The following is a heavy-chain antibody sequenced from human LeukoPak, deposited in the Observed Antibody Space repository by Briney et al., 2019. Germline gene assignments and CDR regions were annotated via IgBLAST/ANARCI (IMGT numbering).Heavy chain of an antibody. D-gene: IGHD3-22*01. J-gene: IGHJ4*02. CDR1: GFTFSSYG. CDR2: IWYDGSNK. Sequence: PGGSLRLSCAASGFTFSSYGMHWVRQAPSKGLEWVAVIWYDGSNKYYADSVKGRFTISRDNSKDTLYLQMNSLRAEDTAVYYCARRDYYYCFDYWGQGTLVTVSS. V-gene: IGHV3-33*01. CDR3: ARRDYYYCFDY.